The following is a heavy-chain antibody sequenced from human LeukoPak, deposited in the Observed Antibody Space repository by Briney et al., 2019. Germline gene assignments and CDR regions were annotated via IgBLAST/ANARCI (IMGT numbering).Heavy chain of an antibody. CDR2: ISSSSSTI. Sequence: GGSLRLSCAASGFTFSSYSMNWVRQAPGKGLEWVSYISSSSSTIYYADSVKGRFTISRDDAKNSLYLQMNSLRAEDTAVYYCARGNYYDSSGYYGYWGQGTLVTVSS. CDR3: ARGNYYDSSGYYGY. CDR1: GFTFSSYS. D-gene: IGHD3-22*01. V-gene: IGHV3-48*01. J-gene: IGHJ4*02.